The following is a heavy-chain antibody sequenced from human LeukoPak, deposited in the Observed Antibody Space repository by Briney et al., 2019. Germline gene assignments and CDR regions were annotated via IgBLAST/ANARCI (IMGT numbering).Heavy chain of an antibody. V-gene: IGHV4-38-2*02. CDR1: GFSISSGYY. Sequence: SETLSLTCTVSGFSISSGYYWGWIRQPPGKGLEWIGSIYHSGSTYYNPSLKSRVTISVDTSKNQFSLKLSSVTAADTAVYYCARVGGQQLEDNWFDPWGQGTLVTVSS. CDR2: IYHSGST. CDR3: ARVGGQQLEDNWFDP. J-gene: IGHJ5*02. D-gene: IGHD6-13*01.